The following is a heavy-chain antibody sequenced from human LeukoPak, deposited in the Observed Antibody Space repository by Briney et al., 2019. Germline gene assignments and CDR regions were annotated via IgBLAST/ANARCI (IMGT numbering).Heavy chain of an antibody. V-gene: IGHV3-23*01. CDR3: AKGIIGSYSSGSLVFDY. CDR2: TSGSGGST. J-gene: IGHJ4*02. Sequence: GGSLRLSCAASGFTFSSYAMSWVRQAPGKGLEWVSATSGSGGSTYYADSVKGRFTISRDNSKNTLYLQMNSLRAEDTAVYYCAKGIIGSYSSGSLVFDYWGQGTLVTVSS. CDR1: GFTFSSYA. D-gene: IGHD6-19*01.